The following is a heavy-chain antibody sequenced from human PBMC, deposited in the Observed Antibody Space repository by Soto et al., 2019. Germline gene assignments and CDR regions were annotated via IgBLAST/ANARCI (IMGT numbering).Heavy chain of an antibody. D-gene: IGHD4-4*01. V-gene: IGHV4-4*02. J-gene: IGHJ4*02. CDR3: AREEVDYRANFDY. CDR2: IYHSGST. CDR1: GGSISSNNW. Sequence: SKTLSITCAVSGGSISSNNWWSWVRQPPGKGLEWIGEIYHSGSTNYNPSLKSRVTISVDKSKNQFSLKLSSVTAADTAVYYCAREEVDYRANFDYWGQGTLVTVSS.